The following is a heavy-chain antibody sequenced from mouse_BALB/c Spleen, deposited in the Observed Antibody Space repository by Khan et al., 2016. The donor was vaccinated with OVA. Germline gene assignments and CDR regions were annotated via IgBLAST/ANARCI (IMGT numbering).Heavy chain of an antibody. CDR3: ARLAYYYDSEGFAY. J-gene: IGHJ3*01. Sequence: EVELVESGGDLVKPGGSLKLSCTASGFTFSTYGMSWVRQTPDKRLEWVATVNTGGSYTYYPDSVKGRFTISRDNTKDTLYLQMNSLKSEDTAIFYGARLAYYYDSEGFAYWGQGTLVTVSA. D-gene: IGHD1-1*01. CDR2: VNTGGSYT. V-gene: IGHV5-6*01. CDR1: GFTFSTYG.